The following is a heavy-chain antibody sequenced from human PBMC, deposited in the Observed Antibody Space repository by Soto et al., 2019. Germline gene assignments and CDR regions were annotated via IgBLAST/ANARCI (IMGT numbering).Heavy chain of an antibody. D-gene: IGHD6-19*01. J-gene: IGHJ6*02. CDR3: ARDRYSSGWGDGMDV. CDR1: GFTFSDYY. V-gene: IGHV3-11*01. CDR2: ISSSGSTI. Sequence: QVQLVESGGGLVKPGGSLRLSCAASGFTFSDYYMSWIRQAPGQGLEWVSYISSSGSTIDYADSLKGRFTISRDNAKNVLDLQMNCLRGDDTAVYYCARDRYSSGWGDGMDVWGRGTTVTVSS.